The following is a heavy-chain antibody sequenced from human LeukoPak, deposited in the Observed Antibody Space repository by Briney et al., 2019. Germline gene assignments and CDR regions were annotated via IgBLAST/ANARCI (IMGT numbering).Heavy chain of an antibody. CDR2: INHSGST. D-gene: IGHD5-18*01. CDR3: ARGLACRGYSYGHHWFDP. J-gene: IGHJ5*02. CDR1: GGSFSGYY. Sequence: SETLSLTCAVYGGSFSGYYWSWIRQPPGKGLEWIGEINHSGSTNYNPSLKSRVTISVDTSKNRFSLKLSSVTAADTAVYYCARGLACRGYSYGHHWFDPWGQGTLVTVSS. V-gene: IGHV4-34*01.